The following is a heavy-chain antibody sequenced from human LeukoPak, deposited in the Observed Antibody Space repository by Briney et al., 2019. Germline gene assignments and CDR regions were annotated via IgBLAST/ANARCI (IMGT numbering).Heavy chain of an antibody. CDR1: GGSISSSSYY. D-gene: IGHD2-15*01. Sequence: SETLSLTCTVSGGSISSSSYYWGWIRQPRGKGLEWIGSIYYSWSTYYHPSLKSRVTISVATSKNQFSLKLSSVTAADTAVYYCARHAVVVVVAALGWYFDYWGQGTLVTVSS. V-gene: IGHV4-39*01. CDR2: IYYSWST. CDR3: ARHAVVVVVAALGWYFDY. J-gene: IGHJ4*02.